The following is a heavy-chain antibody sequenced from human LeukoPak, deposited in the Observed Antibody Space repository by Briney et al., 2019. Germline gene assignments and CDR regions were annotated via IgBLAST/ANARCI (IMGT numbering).Heavy chain of an antibody. Sequence: GGSLRLSCAASGFTFSSYWMHWLRQPPGKGLVWVSRINNDGSSIAYADSVKGRFTISRDNAKNTLYLQINSLRAEDTAVYYCAREYQVTARFDPWGQGTLVTVSS. CDR2: INNDGSSI. CDR3: AREYQVTARFDP. D-gene: IGHD5-18*01. CDR1: GFTFSSYW. J-gene: IGHJ5*02. V-gene: IGHV3-74*01.